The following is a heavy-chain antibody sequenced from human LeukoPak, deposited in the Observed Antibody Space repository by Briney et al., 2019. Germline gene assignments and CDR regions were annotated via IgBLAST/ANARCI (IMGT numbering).Heavy chain of an antibody. V-gene: IGHV3-30*18. CDR3: AKDSYRSGSFYAALDS. CDR2: ISNDGSKQ. J-gene: IGHJ4*02. Sequence: PGTSLRLSCATSGFTFTNSDMHWIRQAPGRGLEWVAHISNDGSKQYYADSVKGQFTISRDDAKNTLFLQMNSLRPEDTAVYYCAKDSYRSGSFYAALDSWGQGTLVTVSS. D-gene: IGHD3-10*01. CDR1: GFTFTNSD.